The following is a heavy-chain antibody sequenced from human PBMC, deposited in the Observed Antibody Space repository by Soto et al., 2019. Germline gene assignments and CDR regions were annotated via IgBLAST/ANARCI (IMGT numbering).Heavy chain of an antibody. D-gene: IGHD1-26*01. CDR1: GFTFSIYW. V-gene: IGHV3-74*01. Sequence: EVQLVESGGGLVQPGGSLRLSCAASGFTFSIYWMHWVRQAPGKGPVWVSRIDNAGSSARYADSVKGRFTISRYNAKNTVYLQMNSLRAEDTAVYSFTRVCGSVSGMDVW. CDR3: TRVCGSVSGMDV. CDR2: IDNAGSSA. J-gene: IGHJ6*01.